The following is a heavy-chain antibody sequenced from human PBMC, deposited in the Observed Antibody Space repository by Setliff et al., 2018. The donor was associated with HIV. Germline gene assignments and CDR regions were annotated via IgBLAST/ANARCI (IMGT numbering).Heavy chain of an antibody. J-gene: IGHJ4*02. CDR3: TRDRRGSNSWSGYNGGFDY. Sequence: NPGGSLRLSCAASGFTFTDYYMSWIRQAPGKGLEWVGRIRSKVDGGAADYAAPVKGRFTIARDDSKTIAYLQMNSLTTEDTAMYFCTRDRRGSNSWSGYNGGFDYWGQGTLVTVSS. CDR2: IRSKVDGGAA. D-gene: IGHD3-3*01. V-gene: IGHV3-15*01. CDR1: GFTFTDYY.